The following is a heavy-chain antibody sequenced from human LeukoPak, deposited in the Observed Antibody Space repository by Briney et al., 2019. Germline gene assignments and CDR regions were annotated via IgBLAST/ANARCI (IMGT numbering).Heavy chain of an antibody. V-gene: IGHV3-9*01. CDR2: ISWNSGSI. CDR1: GFTFDDYA. J-gene: IGHJ6*03. Sequence: GGSLRLSCAASGFTFDDYAMHWVRQAPGKGLEWVSGISWNSGSIGYADSVKGRFTISRDNAKNSLYLQMNSLRAEDTVLYYCAKEYSSSSPNYYYYMDVWGKGTTVTVSS. D-gene: IGHD6-6*01. CDR3: AKEYSSSSPNYYYYMDV.